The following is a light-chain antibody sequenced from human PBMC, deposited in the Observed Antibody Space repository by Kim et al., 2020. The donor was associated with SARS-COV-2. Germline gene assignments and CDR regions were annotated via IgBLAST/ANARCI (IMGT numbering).Light chain of an antibody. CDR1: SSDIGSNT. V-gene: IGLV1-44*01. J-gene: IGLJ3*02. Sequence: QSVLTQPPSASGTPGQRVTISCSGSSSDIGSNTVNWYQQFPGTTPKLLIYSNIQRPSGVPDRFSGSKSGTSASLAISGLQSEDEADYYCASWDDSLSGWVFGGGTQLTVL. CDR2: SNI. CDR3: ASWDDSLSGWV.